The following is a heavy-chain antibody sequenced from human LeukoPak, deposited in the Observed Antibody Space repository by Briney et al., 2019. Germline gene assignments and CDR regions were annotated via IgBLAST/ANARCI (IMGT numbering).Heavy chain of an antibody. CDR1: GGSISSYY. CDR2: IYYSGST. Sequence: SETLPLTCTVSGGSISSYYWSWIRQPLGKGLEWIGYIYYSGSTNYNPSLKSRVTISVDTSKNQFSLKLSSVTAADTAVYYCARDVRGRFDPWGQGTLVTVSS. D-gene: IGHD2/OR15-2a*01. CDR3: ARDVRGRFDP. J-gene: IGHJ5*02. V-gene: IGHV4-59*01.